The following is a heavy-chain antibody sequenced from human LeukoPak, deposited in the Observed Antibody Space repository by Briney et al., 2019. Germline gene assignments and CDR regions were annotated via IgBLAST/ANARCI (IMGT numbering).Heavy chain of an antibody. D-gene: IGHD1-14*01. CDR1: GGTFSSYA. J-gene: IGHJ4*02. CDR3: ARRITYYFDY. CDR2: IIPIFGTA. Sequence: SVKVSCKASGGTFSSYAISWVRQAPGQGLEWMGGIIPIFGTANYAQKFQGRVTITADESTSTAHMELSSLRSEDTAVYYCARRITYYFDYWGQGTLVTVSS. V-gene: IGHV1-69*13.